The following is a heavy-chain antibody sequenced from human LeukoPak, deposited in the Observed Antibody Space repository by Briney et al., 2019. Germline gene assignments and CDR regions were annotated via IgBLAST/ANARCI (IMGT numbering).Heavy chain of an antibody. D-gene: IGHD6-19*01. CDR3: AKDSSAVAANWFDP. CDR2: ISGSGGST. J-gene: IGHJ5*02. CDR1: GFTFSNYA. V-gene: IGHV3-23*01. Sequence: GGSLRLSCAASGFTFSNYAMCWVRQAPGRGLEWVSAISGSGGSTYYADSVKGRFTISRDNSKNTLYLKMNSLRAEDTAVYYCAKDSSAVAANWFDPWGQGTLVTVSS.